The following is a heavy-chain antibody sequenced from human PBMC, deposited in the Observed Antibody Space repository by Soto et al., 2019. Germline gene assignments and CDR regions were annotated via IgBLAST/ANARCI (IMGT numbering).Heavy chain of an antibody. D-gene: IGHD2-21*01. CDR2: ISYDGSNK. CDR1: GFTFSSYA. V-gene: IGHV3-30-3*01. CDR3: ARVGSDSVEFDS. J-gene: IGHJ4*02. Sequence: GGSLRLSCAASGFTFSSYAMHWVRQAPGKGLEWVAVISYDGSNKYYADSVKGRLTISRDNSKNTLYMVMSSLRAEDAAVYYCARVGSDSVEFDSWGQGTLVTVSS.